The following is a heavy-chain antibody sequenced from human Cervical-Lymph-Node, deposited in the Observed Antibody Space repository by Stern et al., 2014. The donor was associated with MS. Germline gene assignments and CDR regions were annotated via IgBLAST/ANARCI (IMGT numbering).Heavy chain of an antibody. CDR1: GYRFTRYG. Sequence: VQLVQSGPEVKKPGASVKVSCRTSGYRFTRYGVGLVRQAPGHGLAWMGWINPYNANTTYAQPVQDRVPIIAATSTGTASLDLWSLRFDDTAVYFCARFELSLRTKVVTNKGDAFDLWGQGTVVTVSS. CDR3: ARFELSLRTKVVTNKGDAFDL. J-gene: IGHJ3*01. V-gene: IGHV1-18*01. D-gene: IGHD2-21*02. CDR2: INPYNANT.